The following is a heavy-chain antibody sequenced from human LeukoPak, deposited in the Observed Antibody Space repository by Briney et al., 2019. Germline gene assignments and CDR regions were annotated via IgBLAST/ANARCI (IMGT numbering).Heavy chain of an antibody. CDR1: GFTFSSYA. CDR2: ISGSGGST. Sequence: GGSLRLSCAASGFTFSSYAMSWVRQAPGKGLEWVSAISGSGGSTYYADSVKGRFTISRDNSKNTLYPQMNSLRAEDTAVYYCAKGARWGYERDGVDYWGQGTLVTVSS. CDR3: AKGARWGYERDGVDY. D-gene: IGHD5-12*01. J-gene: IGHJ4*02. V-gene: IGHV3-23*01.